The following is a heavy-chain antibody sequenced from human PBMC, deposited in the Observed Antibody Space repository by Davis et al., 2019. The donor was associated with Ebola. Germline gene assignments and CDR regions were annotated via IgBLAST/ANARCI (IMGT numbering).Heavy chain of an antibody. J-gene: IGHJ3*02. CDR2: IYYSGST. Sequence: MPSETLSLTCTVSGGSVSSGSYYWSWIRQPPGKGLEWIGYIYYSGSTNYNPSLKSRVTISVDTSKNQFSLKLSSVTAADTAVYYCAYYMHSSSSSQAFDIWGQGTMVTVSS. V-gene: IGHV4-61*01. CDR3: AYYMHSSSSSQAFDI. D-gene: IGHD6-13*01. CDR1: GGSVSSGSYY.